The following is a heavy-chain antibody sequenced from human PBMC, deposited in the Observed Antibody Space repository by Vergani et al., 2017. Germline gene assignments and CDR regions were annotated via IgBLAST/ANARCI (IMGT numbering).Heavy chain of an antibody. D-gene: IGHD3-9*01. J-gene: IGHJ4*02. V-gene: IGHV1-46*03. CDR1: GYTFSNYY. CDR2: INPSGGHT. CDR3: ARGDYDILTGYRY. Sequence: QVQVVQSGAEVKKSGASVKVSCKTSGYTFSNYYMHWVRQAPGQGLEWMGIINPSGGHTNYAQKFQGGVTMTRDTSTSTVYIELSSLSSEDTAIYYCARGDYDILTGYRYWGQGTLVTVSA.